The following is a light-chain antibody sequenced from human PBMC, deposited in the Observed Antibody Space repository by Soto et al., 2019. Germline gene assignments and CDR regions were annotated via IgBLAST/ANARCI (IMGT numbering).Light chain of an antibody. V-gene: IGKV3-20*01. CDR3: QQYGSSGT. J-gene: IGKJ1*01. CDR2: DAS. CDR1: QSVSSY. Sequence: EIVLTQSPATLSLSPGEKATLSCRASQSVSSYLAWYQQKPGQAPRLLIYDASNRATGIPARFSGSGSGTDFTLTTSRLEPEDFAVYFCQQYGSSGTFGQGTKVDI.